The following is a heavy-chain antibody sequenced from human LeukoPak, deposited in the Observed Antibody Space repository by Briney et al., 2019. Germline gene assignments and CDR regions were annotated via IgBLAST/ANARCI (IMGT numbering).Heavy chain of an antibody. V-gene: IGHV1-69*06. D-gene: IGHD5-18*01. CDR3: ARGAAMVGGVMERYYYYYMDV. CDR2: IIPIFGTA. CDR1: GGTFSSYA. J-gene: IGHJ6*03. Sequence: GASVKVSCKASGGTFSSYAISWVRQAPGQGLERMGGIIPIFGTANYAQKFQGRVTITADKSTSTAYMELSSLRSEDTAVYYCARGAAMVGGVMERYYYYYMDVWGKGTTVTVSS.